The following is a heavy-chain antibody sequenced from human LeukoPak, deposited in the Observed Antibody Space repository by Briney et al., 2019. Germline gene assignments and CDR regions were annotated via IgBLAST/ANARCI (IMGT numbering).Heavy chain of an antibody. D-gene: IGHD2-2*01. Sequence: ASVKVSCKVSGYTLTELSMHWVRQAPGEGLEWMGGFDPEDGETIYAQKFQGRVTMTEDTSTDTAYMELSSLRSEDTAVCYCATDRLGYCSSTSCYFDYWGQGTLVTVSS. CDR3: ATDRLGYCSSTSCYFDY. CDR1: GYTLTELS. CDR2: FDPEDGET. V-gene: IGHV1-24*01. J-gene: IGHJ4*02.